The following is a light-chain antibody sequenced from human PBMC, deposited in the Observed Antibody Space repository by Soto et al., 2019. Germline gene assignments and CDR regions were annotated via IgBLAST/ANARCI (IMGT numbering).Light chain of an antibody. J-gene: IGKJ4*01. V-gene: IGKV3-15*01. CDR1: QSVSSY. CDR2: GAS. Sequence: EIVLTQSPGTLSLSPGERATLSCRASQSVSSYLAWYQQKPGQAPRLLIYGASTRATGIPARFSGSGSGTVFTLTISSLQSEDFAVYYCQQYNNWPLTFGGGTKVDIK. CDR3: QQYNNWPLT.